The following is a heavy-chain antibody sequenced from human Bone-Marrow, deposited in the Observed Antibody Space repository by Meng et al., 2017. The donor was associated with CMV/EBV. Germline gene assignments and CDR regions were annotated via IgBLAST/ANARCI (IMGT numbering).Heavy chain of an antibody. CDR1: GYTFTGYY. CDR2: INPNSGGT. Sequence: APVKVSCKASGYTFTGYYMHWVRQAPGQGLEWMGWINPNSGGTNYAQKFQGRVTMTRDTSISTAYMELSRLRSDDTAVYYCARAPYDFWSGYYYPFDYWGQGPLVTVSS. V-gene: IGHV1-2*02. J-gene: IGHJ4*02. D-gene: IGHD3-3*01. CDR3: ARAPYDFWSGYYYPFDY.